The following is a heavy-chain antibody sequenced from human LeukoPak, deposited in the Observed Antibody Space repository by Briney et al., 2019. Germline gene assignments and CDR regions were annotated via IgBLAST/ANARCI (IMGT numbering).Heavy chain of an antibody. CDR3: AKETDSRWFNGAFDI. V-gene: IGHV3-23*01. Sequence: PGGSLRLSCATSGFTFSIYAMNWVRQAPGKGLEWVSGISDSGGSSYYADSVKGRFTISRDNSKNTLYLQMNSLRVEDTAVYYCAKETDSRWFNGAFDIWGQGTMVTVSS. CDR1: GFTFSIYA. J-gene: IGHJ3*02. D-gene: IGHD6-13*01. CDR2: ISDSGGSS.